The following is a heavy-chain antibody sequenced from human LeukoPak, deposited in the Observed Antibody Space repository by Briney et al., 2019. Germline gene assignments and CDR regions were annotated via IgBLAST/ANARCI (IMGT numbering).Heavy chain of an antibody. J-gene: IGHJ3*02. V-gene: IGHV3-21*01. D-gene: IGHD2-15*01. Sequence: GGSLRLSCAASGFTFSSYSMNWVRQAPGKGLEWVSSISSSSSYIYYADSVKGRFTISRDNAKNSLYLQMNSLRAEDTAVYYCAREMKRYCSGGSCYSDAFDTWGQGTMVTVSS. CDR3: AREMKRYCSGGSCYSDAFDT. CDR2: ISSSSSYI. CDR1: GFTFSSYS.